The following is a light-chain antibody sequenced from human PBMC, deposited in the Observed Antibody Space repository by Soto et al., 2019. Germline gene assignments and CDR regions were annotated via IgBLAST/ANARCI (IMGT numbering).Light chain of an antibody. Sequence: EIVLTQSPATLSLSPGERATLSCRASQSVSSYLAWYQQKPGQAPRLLIYDASNRATGIPARFSGSGSGTDFTLTISSLEPEDFAVYYCQHHSAFGGGTKVEIK. CDR1: QSVSSY. CDR2: DAS. J-gene: IGKJ4*01. V-gene: IGKV3-11*01. CDR3: QHHSA.